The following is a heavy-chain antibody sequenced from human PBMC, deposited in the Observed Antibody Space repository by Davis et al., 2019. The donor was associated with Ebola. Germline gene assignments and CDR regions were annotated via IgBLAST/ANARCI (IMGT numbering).Heavy chain of an antibody. CDR2: MNPNSGNT. D-gene: IGHD6-13*01. V-gene: IGHV1-8*01. CDR1: GYTFTSYD. CDR3: ARGVVKQQPGYYFDY. J-gene: IGHJ4*02. Sequence: ASVKVSCKASGYTFTSYDINWVRQATGQGLEWMGWMNPNSGNTGYAQKFQGRVTMTRDTSTSTVYMELSSLRSEDTAVYYCARGVVKQQPGYYFDYWGQGTLVTVSS.